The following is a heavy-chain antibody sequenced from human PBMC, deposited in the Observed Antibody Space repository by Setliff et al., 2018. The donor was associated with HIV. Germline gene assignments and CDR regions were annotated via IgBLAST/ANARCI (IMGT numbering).Heavy chain of an antibody. J-gene: IGHJ6*03. V-gene: IGHV1-2*06. D-gene: IGHD3-10*01. Sequence: ASVKVSCKASGYTFTGYYMHWVRQAPGQGLEWMGRINPNSGGTKYAQNFQGRVTITRDTSVGTAYMELSSLRSEDTAVYYCARALRGFHGSGTQFYYYLDVWGKGTTVTVSS. CDR2: INPNSGGT. CDR3: ARALRGFHGSGTQFYYYLDV. CDR1: GYTFTGYY.